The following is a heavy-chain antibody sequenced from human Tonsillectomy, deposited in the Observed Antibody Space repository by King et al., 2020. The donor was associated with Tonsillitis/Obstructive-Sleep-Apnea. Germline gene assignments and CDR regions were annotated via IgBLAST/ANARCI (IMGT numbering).Heavy chain of an antibody. J-gene: IGHJ4*02. CDR2: IYASGST. CDR3: ASEGTTGAVDY. D-gene: IGHD1-26*01. Sequence: QLQESGPGLVKPSPTLSLTCTVSVGSLSSGGYYWRWIRQHPGQGLAWIGYIYASGSTYYNPSLKSRATISVDTSKNQFSLKLRAVTAADTAVDSCASEGTTGAVDYGGQGTLGTGS. CDR1: VGSLSSGGYY. V-gene: IGHV4-31*03.